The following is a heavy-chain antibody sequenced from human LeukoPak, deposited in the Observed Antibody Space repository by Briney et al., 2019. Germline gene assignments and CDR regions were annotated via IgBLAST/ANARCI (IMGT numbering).Heavy chain of an antibody. CDR1: GFTFSDYY. J-gene: IGHJ4*02. V-gene: IGHV3-11*04. CDR2: ISGNSRTI. CDR3: ARETYYYDESGHDN. D-gene: IGHD3-22*01. Sequence: GGSLRLSCAASGFTFSDYYMSWIRQAPGRGLEWVSYISGNSRTIYYADSVKGRFTISRDNVKNSLYLQMNNLRADDTAVYYCARETYYYDESGHDNWGQGTLVAVSS.